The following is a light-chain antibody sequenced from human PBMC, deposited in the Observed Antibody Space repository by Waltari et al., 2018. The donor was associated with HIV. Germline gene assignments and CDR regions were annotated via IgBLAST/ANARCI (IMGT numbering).Light chain of an antibody. CDR1: TVPVVSPHL. CDR2: GVN. J-gene: IGLJ3*02. CDR3: NSFTDTDTLV. V-gene: IGLV2-14*03. Sequence: QSALTLPAADAGSPGPSVTISGPVATVPVVSPHLFSWSQQSPGRAPQLIIYGVNSRPSGVSDRFSGSKFGNTASLTISGLRADDEADYYCNSFTDTDTLVFGGGTRLTVL.